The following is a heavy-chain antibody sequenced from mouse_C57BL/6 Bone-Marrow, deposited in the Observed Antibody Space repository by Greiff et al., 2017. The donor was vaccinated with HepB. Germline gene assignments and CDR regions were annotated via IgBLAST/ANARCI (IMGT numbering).Heavy chain of an antibody. D-gene: IGHD1-1*01. J-gene: IGHJ1*03. CDR1: GFSFNTYA. CDR3: VRDGATVVANYWYFDV. Sequence: EVMLVESGGGLVQPKGSLKLSCAASGFSFNTYAMNWVRQAPGKGLEWVARIRSKSNNYATYYADSVKDRFTISRDDSESMLYLQMNNLKTEDTAMYYCVRDGATVVANYWYFDVWGTGTTVTVSS. V-gene: IGHV10-1*01. CDR2: IRSKSNNYAT.